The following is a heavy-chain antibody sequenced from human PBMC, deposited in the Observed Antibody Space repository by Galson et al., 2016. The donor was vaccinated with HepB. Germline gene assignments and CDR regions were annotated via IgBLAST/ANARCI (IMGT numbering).Heavy chain of an antibody. CDR2: ISAAATNI. CDR3: AKDLAGSSPYYDGMDV. V-gene: IGHV3-23*01. CDR1: GFSFKTFA. Sequence: SLRLSCAASGFSFKTFAMNWVRQAPGKGLEWVSSISAAATNIFYADSVRGRFTISRDNSKNALYLQMDGLRDDDTAVYYCAKDLAGSSPYYDGMDVWGNGTTVSVAS. D-gene: IGHD6-19*01. J-gene: IGHJ6*04.